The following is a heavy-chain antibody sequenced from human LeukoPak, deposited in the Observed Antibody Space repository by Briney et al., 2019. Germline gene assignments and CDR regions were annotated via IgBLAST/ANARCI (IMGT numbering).Heavy chain of an antibody. CDR1: GASVSGSAYY. V-gene: IGHV4-39*01. CDR3: ARSPDAFDI. J-gene: IGHJ3*02. CDR2: IYYSGST. Sequence: PSETPSLTCTVSGASVSGSAYYWGWIRQPPGKGLEWIGNIYYSGSTYYNESLESRVTISVDTSKNQFSLKLSSVTAADTAVYYCARSPDAFDIWGQGTMVTVSS.